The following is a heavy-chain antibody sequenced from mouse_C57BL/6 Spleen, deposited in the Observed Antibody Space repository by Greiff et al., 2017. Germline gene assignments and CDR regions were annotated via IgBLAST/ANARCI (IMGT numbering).Heavy chain of an antibody. CDR1: GFTFTDYY. CDR3: ARSSYYGSSYNLDY. J-gene: IGHJ2*01. Sequence: EVHLVESGGGLVQPGGSLSLSCAASGFTFTDYYMSWVRQPPGTALEWLGFIGNKAKGYTTEYSASVKGRFTISSDNSQSILYLQMNALRAEDSATYYGARSSYYGSSYNLDYWGQGTTLTVSS. D-gene: IGHD1-1*01. V-gene: IGHV7-3*01. CDR2: IGNKAKGYTT.